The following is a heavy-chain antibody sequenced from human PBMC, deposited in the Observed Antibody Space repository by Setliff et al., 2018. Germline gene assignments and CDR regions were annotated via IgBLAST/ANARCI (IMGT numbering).Heavy chain of an antibody. CDR3: ARDGFEIVVVPAAIYYYYYMDV. CDR2: ISAYNGNT. J-gene: IGHJ6*03. D-gene: IGHD2-2*01. Sequence: ASVKVSCKDSGYTFSTYGISWVRQAPGQGLEWMGWISAYNGNTNYAQRFQGRVTMTTDTSASTAYMELSSLRSEDTAVYYCARDGFEIVVVPAAIYYYYYMDVWGKGTTVTVS. CDR1: GYTFSTYG. V-gene: IGHV1-18*01.